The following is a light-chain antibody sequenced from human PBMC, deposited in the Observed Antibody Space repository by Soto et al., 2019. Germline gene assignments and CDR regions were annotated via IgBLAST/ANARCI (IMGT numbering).Light chain of an antibody. Sequence: QSALTQPASVSGSPGQSITISCTGTSSDVGGYNYVSWYQQHPGKAPKLMIYDVSNRPSGVSNRFSGSKSGSTASLTISGLQAEDEADYHCTSYTRDTALVFGTGTKLTVL. V-gene: IGLV2-14*03. CDR1: SSDVGGYNY. CDR3: TSYTRDTALV. CDR2: DVS. J-gene: IGLJ1*01.